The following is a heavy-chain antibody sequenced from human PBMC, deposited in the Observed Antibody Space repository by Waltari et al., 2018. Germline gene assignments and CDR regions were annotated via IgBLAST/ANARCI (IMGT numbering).Heavy chain of an antibody. V-gene: IGHV3-9*01. CDR2: ISWNSGNI. D-gene: IGHD1-26*01. J-gene: IGHJ4*02. CDR1: GFTFHAYA. CDR3: AKGHSGSYGLDS. Sequence: EVQLVESGGGLVQPGRSLRLSCAASGFTFHAYAMHWVRQAPGKGLEWVAGISWNSGNIGYADSVKGRFTISRDNAKNSLYLQMNSLRTGDTALYYCAKGHSGSYGLDSWGQGTLVTVSP.